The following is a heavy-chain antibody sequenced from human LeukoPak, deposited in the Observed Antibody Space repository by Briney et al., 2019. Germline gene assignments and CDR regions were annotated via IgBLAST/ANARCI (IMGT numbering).Heavy chain of an antibody. CDR1: GGTFSSYA. Sequence: SVKVSCKASGGTFSSYAISWMRQAPGQGLEWMGRIIPIFGIANYAQKFQGRVTITADKSTSTAYMELSSLRSEGTAVYYCARERGYSGSYCFDYWGQGTLVTVSS. D-gene: IGHD1-26*01. J-gene: IGHJ4*02. V-gene: IGHV1-69*04. CDR2: IIPIFGIA. CDR3: ARERGYSGSYCFDY.